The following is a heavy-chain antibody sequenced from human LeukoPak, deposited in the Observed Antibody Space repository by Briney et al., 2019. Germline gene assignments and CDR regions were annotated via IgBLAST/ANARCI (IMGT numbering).Heavy chain of an antibody. V-gene: IGHV4-39*01. Sequence: KTSETLSLTCTVSGGSISSSSYYWGWIRHPPGKGLEWIGSIYYSGSTYYNPSLKSRVTISIDTSKNQFSLKLTSVTAADTAVYYCARHGHHGDHDYWGQGTLVTVSS. CDR2: IYYSGST. CDR3: ARHGHHGDHDY. J-gene: IGHJ4*02. CDR1: GGSISSSSYY. D-gene: IGHD2-21*02.